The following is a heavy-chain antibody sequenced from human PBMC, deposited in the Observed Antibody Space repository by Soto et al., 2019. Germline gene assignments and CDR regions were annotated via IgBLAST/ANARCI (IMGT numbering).Heavy chain of an antibody. CDR3: ARDRVEGCGGDCYSWDWFDP. D-gene: IGHD2-21*02. CDR1: GYTFTSYG. Sequence: ASVKVSCKASGYTFTSYGISWVRQAPGQGLEWMGWISAYNGNTNYAQKLQGRVTMTTDTSTSTAYMELRSLRSDDTAVYYCARDRVEGCGGDCYSWDWFDPWGQGTLVTVSS. J-gene: IGHJ5*02. V-gene: IGHV1-18*01. CDR2: ISAYNGNT.